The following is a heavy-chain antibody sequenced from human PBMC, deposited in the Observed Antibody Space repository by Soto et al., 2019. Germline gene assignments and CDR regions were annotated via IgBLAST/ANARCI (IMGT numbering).Heavy chain of an antibody. J-gene: IGHJ4*02. CDR2: IYYSGST. D-gene: IGHD3-9*01. V-gene: IGHV4-59*01. Sequence: SETLSLTCTVSGGSISSYYWSWIRQPPGKGLEWIGYIYYSGSTNYNPSLKSRVTISVDTSKNQFSLKLSSVTAADTAVYYCARGTYFDWLLPGGFDYWGQGTLVTVSS. CDR3: ARGTYFDWLLPGGFDY. CDR1: GGSISSYY.